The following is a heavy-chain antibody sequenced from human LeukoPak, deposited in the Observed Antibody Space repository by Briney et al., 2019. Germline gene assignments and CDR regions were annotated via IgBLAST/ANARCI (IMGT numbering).Heavy chain of an antibody. CDR3: ARAAYSGSYHSDY. D-gene: IGHD1-26*01. J-gene: IGHJ4*02. CDR2: IYYSGST. Sequence: PSETLSLTCTVSGGSVNSGSYYWNWIRQPPGKGLEWIGYIYYSGSTNYNPSLKSRVTISVDTPKNQFSLKLSSVTAADMAVYYCARAAYSGSYHSDYWGQGTLVTVSS. CDR1: GGSVNSGSYY. V-gene: IGHV4-61*01.